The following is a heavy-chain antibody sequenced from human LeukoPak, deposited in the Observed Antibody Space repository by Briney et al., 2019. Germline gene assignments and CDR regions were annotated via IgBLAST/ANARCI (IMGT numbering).Heavy chain of an antibody. CDR2: ISWNSGNI. CDR1: GFTLDDYA. V-gene: IGHV3-9*01. J-gene: IGHJ4*02. CDR3: AKALGGYYTPYFDY. D-gene: IGHD3-22*01. Sequence: HAGGSLRLSCAASGFTLDDYAMHWVRHAPGKGLEWVSGISWNSGNIDYADSVKGRFSISRDNAKNSLYLQMNSLRAEDTALYYCAKALGGYYTPYFDYWGQGTLVTVSS.